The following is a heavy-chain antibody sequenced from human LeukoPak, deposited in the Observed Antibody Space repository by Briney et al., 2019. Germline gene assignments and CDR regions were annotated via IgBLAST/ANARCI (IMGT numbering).Heavy chain of an antibody. V-gene: IGHV4-59*11. CDR1: GVTISSHY. Sequence: SETLSLTCTVSGVTISSHYWSWIRQPPGKGLEWIGYIYHSGSTNYNPSLKSRVTISVDTSKNQFSLRLTSVTAADTAVYYCARGSLPVDWGQGTLVTVSS. J-gene: IGHJ4*02. CDR3: ARGSLPVD. CDR2: IYHSGST. D-gene: IGHD4-23*01.